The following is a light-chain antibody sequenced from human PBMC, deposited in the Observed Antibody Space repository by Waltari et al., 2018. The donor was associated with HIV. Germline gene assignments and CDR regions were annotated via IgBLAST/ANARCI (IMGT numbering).Light chain of an antibody. V-gene: IGLV3-1*01. CDR3: HAWDTNDYVV. CDR2: QDK. CDR1: QPGWKY. Sequence: SYELTQPLSVFVSQRQTATISCSGEQPGWKYVSWNEREPSQSPFLVMYQDKNRPTRIAGRFSGSNSGNTATIASGETQPTDEADYFCHAWDTNDYVVFGGGTKLTV. J-gene: IGLJ2*01.